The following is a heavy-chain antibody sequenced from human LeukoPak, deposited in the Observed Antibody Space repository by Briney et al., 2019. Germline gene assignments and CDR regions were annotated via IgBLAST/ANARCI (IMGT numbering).Heavy chain of an antibody. CDR3: ARESGVAAAGLNFDY. CDR1: GFTFSSYW. V-gene: IGHV3-7*01. CDR2: IKQDGSEK. Sequence: PGGSLRLSCAASGFTFSSYWMSWVRQAPGKGLEWVANIKQDGSEKYYVDSVKGRFTISRDNAKNSLYLQMNSLRAEDTAVYYCARESGVAAAGLNFDYWGQGTLVTVSS. J-gene: IGHJ4*02. D-gene: IGHD6-13*01.